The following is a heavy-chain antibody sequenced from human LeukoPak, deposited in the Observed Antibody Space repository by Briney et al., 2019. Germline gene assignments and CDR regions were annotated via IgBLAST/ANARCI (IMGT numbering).Heavy chain of an antibody. CDR1: GFTFRSYW. D-gene: IGHD1-26*01. J-gene: IGHJ4*02. CDR3: AKVGAWELQRVFEN. Sequence: PGGSLRLSCEVSGFTFRSYWMTWARHIPGKGLEWVANINRDGSEQHYVESVKGRFTISRDNGRNSLYLQMDSLRVDDTAVYYCAKVGAWELQRVFENWGQGTLVTVSS. V-gene: IGHV3-7*01. CDR2: INRDGSEQ.